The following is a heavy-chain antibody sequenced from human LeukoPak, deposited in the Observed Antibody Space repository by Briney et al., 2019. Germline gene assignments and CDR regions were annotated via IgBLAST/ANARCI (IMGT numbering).Heavy chain of an antibody. Sequence: GGSLRLSCAASRFTFSSYAMSWGRQAPGKGLEWVSGISGSGGSTYYADSVKGRFTISRDNSKSTLYLQMNTLRVEDTAVYYCAKSGNLDRYCSSTSCYRFDYWGQGTLVTVSS. V-gene: IGHV3-23*01. CDR3: AKSGNLDRYCSSTSCYRFDY. D-gene: IGHD2-2*01. J-gene: IGHJ4*02. CDR1: RFTFSSYA. CDR2: ISGSGGST.